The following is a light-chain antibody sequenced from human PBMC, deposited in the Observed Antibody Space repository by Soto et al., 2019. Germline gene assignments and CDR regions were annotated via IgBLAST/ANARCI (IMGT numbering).Light chain of an antibody. CDR3: QQYNNWPRAT. CDR1: QSISSN. Sequence: EIVMTQSPATLSVSPGERATLSCRASQSISSNLAWYQQKPGQAPRLLMFRTSSRATGFPARSSGSGSGKEFNLTISSLQSEDFGVYYCQQYNNWPRATFGGGTKVDIK. CDR2: RTS. J-gene: IGKJ4*01. V-gene: IGKV3-15*01.